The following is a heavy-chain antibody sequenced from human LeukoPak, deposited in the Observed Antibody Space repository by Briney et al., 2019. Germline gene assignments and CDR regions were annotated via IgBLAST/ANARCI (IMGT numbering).Heavy chain of an antibody. Sequence: SETLSLTCTVSGGSISSYYWSWIRQPPGKGLEWIGYIYYSGSTYYNPSLKSRVTISVDTSKNQFSLKLSSVTAADTAVYYCARVGVTTSYYFDYWGQGTLVTVSS. CDR3: ARVGVTTSYYFDY. J-gene: IGHJ4*02. V-gene: IGHV4-59*12. D-gene: IGHD4-17*01. CDR2: IYYSGST. CDR1: GGSISSYY.